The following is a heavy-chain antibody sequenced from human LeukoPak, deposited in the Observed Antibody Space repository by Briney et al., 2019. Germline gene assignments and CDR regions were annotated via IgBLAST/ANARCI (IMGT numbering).Heavy chain of an antibody. CDR1: GVSFSGYY. D-gene: IGHD6-19*01. J-gene: IGHJ4*02. Sequence: NPSETLSLTCAVYGVSFSGYYWSWIRQPPGKGLEWIGEINHSGSTNYNPSLKSRVTISVDTSENQFSLKLSSVTAADTAVYYCAREGAVAAYWGQGTLVTVSS. CDR2: INHSGST. CDR3: AREGAVAAY. V-gene: IGHV4-34*01.